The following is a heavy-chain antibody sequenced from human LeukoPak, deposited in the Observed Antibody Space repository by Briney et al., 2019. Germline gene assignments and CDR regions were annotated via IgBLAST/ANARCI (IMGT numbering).Heavy chain of an antibody. CDR1: GGSISSSSYY. V-gene: IGHV4-39*01. D-gene: IGHD2-21*01. J-gene: IGHJ6*03. CDR2: IYYSGST. Sequence: PSETLSLTCTVSGGSISSSSYYWGWIRQPPGKGLEWIGSIYYSGSTYYNPSLKSRVTISVDTSKNQFSLKLSSVTAADTAVYYCVSPYCGGDCDYYYYYYMDVWGIGTTVTVSS. CDR3: VSPYCGGDCDYYYYYYMDV.